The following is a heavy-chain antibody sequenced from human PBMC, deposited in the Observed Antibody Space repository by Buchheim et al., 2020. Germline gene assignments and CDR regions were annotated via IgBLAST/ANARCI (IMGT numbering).Heavy chain of an antibody. CDR2: IYYSGST. CDR1: GGSISSYY. Sequence: QVQLQESGPGLVKPSETLSLTCTVSGGSISSYYWSWIRQPPGKGLEWIGYIYYSGSTNYNPSLKSRVTISVDTSKNQFSLKLSSVTAADTAVYYCARIFGGSYSGDYWGQGTL. J-gene: IGHJ4*02. CDR3: ARIFGGSYSGDY. D-gene: IGHD1-26*01. V-gene: IGHV4-59*01.